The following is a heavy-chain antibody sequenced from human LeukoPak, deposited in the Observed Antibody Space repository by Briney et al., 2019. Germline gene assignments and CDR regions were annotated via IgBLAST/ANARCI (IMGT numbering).Heavy chain of an antibody. CDR1: GGSFGNYY. J-gene: IGHJ6*03. D-gene: IGHD3-10*01. CDR3: ARGRFGDYCLDV. V-gene: IGHV4-4*07. CDR2: IYTSGST. Sequence: KASETLSLTCTVSGGSFGNYYLSWIRQPAGKGLEWIGHIYTSGSTGYNPSLKSRVTMSVDTSKKQFSLYLSPVTAADTAVYYCARGRFGDYCLDVWGKGTTVTVSS.